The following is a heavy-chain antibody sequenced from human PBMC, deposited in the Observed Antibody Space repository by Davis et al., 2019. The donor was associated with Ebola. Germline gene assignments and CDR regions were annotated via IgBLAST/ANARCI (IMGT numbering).Heavy chain of an antibody. D-gene: IGHD3-3*01. J-gene: IGHJ6*02. CDR2: ISSSSSYI. V-gene: IGHV3-21*01. CDR3: AGDGYDFWSAYYYYGMDV. Sequence: PGGSLRLSCAASGFTFSSYSMNWVRQAPGKGLEWVSSISSSSSYIYYADSVKGRFTISRDNAKNSLYLQMNSLRAEDTAVYYCAGDGYDFWSAYYYYGMDVWGQGTTVTVSS. CDR1: GFTFSSYS.